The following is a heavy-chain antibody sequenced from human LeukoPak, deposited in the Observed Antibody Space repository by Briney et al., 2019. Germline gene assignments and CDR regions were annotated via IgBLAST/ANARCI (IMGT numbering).Heavy chain of an antibody. CDR1: GYTLTELS. D-gene: IGHD2-15*01. Sequence: ASVKVSCKVSGYTLTELSMHWVRQAPGKGLEWMGGFDPEDGETIHAQKFQGRVTMTEDTSTDTAYMELSSLRSEDTAVYYCATESELRTSPMGSCYAFDIWGQGTMVTVSS. J-gene: IGHJ3*02. V-gene: IGHV1-24*01. CDR3: ATESELRTSPMGSCYAFDI. CDR2: FDPEDGET.